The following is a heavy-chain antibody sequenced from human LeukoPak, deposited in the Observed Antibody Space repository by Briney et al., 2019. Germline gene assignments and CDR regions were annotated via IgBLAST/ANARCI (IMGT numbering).Heavy chain of an antibody. D-gene: IGHD1-1*01. J-gene: IGHJ4*02. Sequence: PGGSLRLSCAASGFTFSSYAMSWVRQAPGKGLEWVSAISGSGGSTYYADSVKGRFTISRDNSKNTLYLQMNSLRAEDTAVYYCAKDRVQGKGTYYFDYWGQGTLSPSPQ. CDR1: GFTFSSYA. V-gene: IGHV3-23*01. CDR3: AKDRVQGKGTYYFDY. CDR2: ISGSGGST.